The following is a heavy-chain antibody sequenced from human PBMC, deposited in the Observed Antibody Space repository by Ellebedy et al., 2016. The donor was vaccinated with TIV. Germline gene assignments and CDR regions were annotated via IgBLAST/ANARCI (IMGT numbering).Heavy chain of an antibody. V-gene: IGHV3-33*08. CDR3: ARDRGTGFQFDY. CDR2: IWYDGSNK. J-gene: IGHJ4*02. D-gene: IGHD3-10*01. CDR1: GFTFSSYA. Sequence: PGGSLRLSCAASGFTFSSYAMHWVRQAPGKGLEWVAVIWYDGSNKYYADSVKGQFTISRDNSKNTLYLQMNSLRAEDTAVYYCARDRGTGFQFDYWGQGTLVTVSS.